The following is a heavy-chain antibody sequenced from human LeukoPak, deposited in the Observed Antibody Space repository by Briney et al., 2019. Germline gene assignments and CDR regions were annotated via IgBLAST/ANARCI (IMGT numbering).Heavy chain of an antibody. Sequence: GGSLRLSCAASGFTFSDYYMSWLRQAPGKGLEGVSYISSSGGTKYYADSVKGRFAISRDNAKNSLYLQMNSLRAEDTAVYYCARDFGSGSYPDAFDIWGQGTMVTVSS. D-gene: IGHD3-10*01. CDR3: ARDFGSGSYPDAFDI. J-gene: IGHJ3*02. V-gene: IGHV3-11*04. CDR2: ISSSGGTK. CDR1: GFTFSDYY.